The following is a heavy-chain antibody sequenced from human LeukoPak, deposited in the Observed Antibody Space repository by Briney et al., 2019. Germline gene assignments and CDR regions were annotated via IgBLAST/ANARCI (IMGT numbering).Heavy chain of an antibody. Sequence: GGSLRLSCAVSGFTFSSYNMNWVRQSPGKRLEWVASTDTTSQYIFYPDSVKGRFTISRDNTRNSLYLQMHSLRAEDSGLYYCARSDRDSDWFIDDYWGQGTLLTVSS. V-gene: IGHV3-21*01. CDR1: GFTFSSYN. J-gene: IGHJ4*02. D-gene: IGHD3-9*01. CDR2: TDTTSQYI. CDR3: ARSDRDSDWFIDDY.